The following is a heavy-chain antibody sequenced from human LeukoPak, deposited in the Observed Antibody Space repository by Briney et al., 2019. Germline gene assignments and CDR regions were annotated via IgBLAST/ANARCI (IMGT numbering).Heavy chain of an antibody. V-gene: IGHV3-23*01. CDR1: GFTFSSYA. Sequence: PGGSLRLSCAASGFTFSSYAMSWVRQAPGKGLEWVSGVSGSGGSTYYADSVKGRFTISRDNSKNTLYLQMNSLRAEDTAVYYCAKELARYSSSWYRGADYWGQGTLVTVSS. CDR2: VSGSGGST. D-gene: IGHD6-13*01. CDR3: AKELARYSSSWYRGADY. J-gene: IGHJ4*02.